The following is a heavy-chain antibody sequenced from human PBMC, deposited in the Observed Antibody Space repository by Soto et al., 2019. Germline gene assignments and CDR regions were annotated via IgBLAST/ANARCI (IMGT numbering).Heavy chain of an antibody. CDR3: ARDLLGFGYTYGDV. Sequence: QVQLVQSGAEVKQPGSSVKVSCKASGGTFSNFALISWVRQAPGQGLEWMGGIIPIDATVNYAQKFQGRITLTADQSATTAYMELGSLLSEDTAVYYCARDLLGFGYTYGDVWGQGTTVTVSS. V-gene: IGHV1-69*12. J-gene: IGHJ6*01. D-gene: IGHD3-10*01. CDR1: GGTFSNFA. CDR2: IIPIDATV.